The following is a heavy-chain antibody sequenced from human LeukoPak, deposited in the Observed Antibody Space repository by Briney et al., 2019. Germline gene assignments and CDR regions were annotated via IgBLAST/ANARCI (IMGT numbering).Heavy chain of an antibody. J-gene: IGHJ4*02. Sequence: ASVKVSCKASGGTFSSYAISWVRQAPGQGLEWMGRIIPILGIANYAQKFQGRVTITADKSTSTAYMELSSLRSEDTAVYYCARGALYDSSAGGTHFDYWGQGTLVTVSS. D-gene: IGHD3-22*01. CDR1: GGTFSSYA. V-gene: IGHV1-69*04. CDR3: ARGALYDSSAGGTHFDY. CDR2: IIPILGIA.